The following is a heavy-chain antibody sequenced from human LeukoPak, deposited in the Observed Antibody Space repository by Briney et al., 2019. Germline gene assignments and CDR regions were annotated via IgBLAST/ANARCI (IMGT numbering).Heavy chain of an antibody. CDR2: IYTSGST. J-gene: IGHJ2*01. D-gene: IGHD3-3*01. Sequence: SETLSLTCTVSGGSISSYYWSWIRQPPGKGLEWVGYIYTSGSTNYNPSLKTRITISVDTSKNQFSLQLSSVTAADTAVYYCARHPINDFWSGYPDWYFDLWGRGTLVTVSS. CDR3: ARHPINDFWSGYPDWYFDL. CDR1: GGSISSYY. V-gene: IGHV4-59*08.